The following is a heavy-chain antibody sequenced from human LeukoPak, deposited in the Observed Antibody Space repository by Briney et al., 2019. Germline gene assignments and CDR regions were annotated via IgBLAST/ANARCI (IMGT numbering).Heavy chain of an antibody. V-gene: IGHV3-7*01. CDR3: ASSQAYYYYYYMDV. J-gene: IGHJ6*03. CDR1: GFTFSSYW. CDR2: IKQDGSEK. Sequence: GGSLRLSCAASGFTFSSYWMSWVRQAPGKGLEWVANIKQDGSEKYYVDSVKGRFTISRDNAKNSLYLQMNSLRAEDTAVYYCASSQAYYYYYYMDVWGKGTTVTVSS.